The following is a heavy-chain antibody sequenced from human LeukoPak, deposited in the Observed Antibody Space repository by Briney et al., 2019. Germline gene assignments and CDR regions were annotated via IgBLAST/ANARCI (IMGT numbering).Heavy chain of an antibody. Sequence: GGSLRLSCAASGFTFSNAWMSWVRQAPGKGLEWVGRIKSKTDGGTTDYAAPVKGRFTISRDDSKNTLYLQMNSLKTEDTAVYYCTTRLVVVAATDLDVWGQGTTVTVSS. CDR1: GFTFSNAW. D-gene: IGHD2-15*01. J-gene: IGHJ6*02. V-gene: IGHV3-15*01. CDR3: TTRLVVVAATDLDV. CDR2: IKSKTDGGTT.